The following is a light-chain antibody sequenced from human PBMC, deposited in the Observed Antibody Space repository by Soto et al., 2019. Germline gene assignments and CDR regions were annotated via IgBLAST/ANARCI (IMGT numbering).Light chain of an antibody. CDR2: KVT. V-gene: IGLV2-14*01. CDR1: SSDVGGNKY. J-gene: IGLJ1*01. CDR3: ASSTSDSLYV. Sequence: LTQPASVSGSPGQSITISCTGTSSDVGGNKYVSWYQQYPGKVPKLLINKVTNRPSGVSYRFSGSKSGNTASLTISALLAEDEADYFCASSTSDSLYVFGTGTKVTVL.